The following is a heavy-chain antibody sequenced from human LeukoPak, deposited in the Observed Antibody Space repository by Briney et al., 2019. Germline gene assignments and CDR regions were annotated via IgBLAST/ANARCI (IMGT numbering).Heavy chain of an antibody. V-gene: IGHV4-38-2*02. D-gene: IGHD5-12*01. CDR2: IFHSENT. CDR1: GYSIRSGHY. CDR3: ARVTYSGYDFNQGRRFDP. J-gene: IGHJ5*02. Sequence: PSETLSLTCTVSGYSIRSGHYWGWIRQPPGKGLEWIGNIFHSENTYYNPSLKSRVTISLDTSKNQISLKLSSVTAADTAVYYCARVTYSGYDFNQGRRFDPWGQGTLVTVSS.